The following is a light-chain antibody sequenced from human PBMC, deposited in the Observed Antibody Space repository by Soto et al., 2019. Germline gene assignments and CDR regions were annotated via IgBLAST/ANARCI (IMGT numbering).Light chain of an antibody. CDR1: QSVNSD. V-gene: IGKV3-15*01. J-gene: IGKJ1*01. CDR3: EQYNTWPPWT. Sequence: VVMTQSPATLSVSPGESATLSCRASQSVNSDLDWYQQKFGQAPRLLIYAASTRATGIPARFSGSGSGTEFTLTISSLRSEDFAVYYCEQYNTWPPWTFGQGSRVEI. CDR2: AAS.